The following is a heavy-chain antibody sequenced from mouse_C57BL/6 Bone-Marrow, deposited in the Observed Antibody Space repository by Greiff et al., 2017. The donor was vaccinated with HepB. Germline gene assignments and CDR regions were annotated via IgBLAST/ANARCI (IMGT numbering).Heavy chain of an antibody. J-gene: IGHJ4*01. CDR3: GPGYDYDAMDY. V-gene: IGHV1-19*01. CDR2: INPYNGGT. CDR1: GYTFTDYY. D-gene: IGHD3-1*01. Sequence: EVQVVESGPVLVKPGASVKMSCKASGYTFTDYYMNWGKQSHGKGLEWIGIINPYNGGTSYNQKFKGKATLTVDKSSSTAYMELNSLTSEDPAVYYCGPGYDYDAMDYWGQGTSLTVSS.